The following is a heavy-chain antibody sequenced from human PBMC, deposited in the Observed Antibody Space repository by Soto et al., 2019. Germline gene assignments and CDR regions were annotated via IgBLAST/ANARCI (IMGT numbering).Heavy chain of an antibody. V-gene: IGHV1-69*02. J-gene: IGHJ5*02. D-gene: IGHD2-15*01. Sequence: SVKGSWKASGDTSSTDSSNWVRQATGQGLEWVGRIIPILALTNYAQRFQGRVTITADKSTSKVYMELSSLRSEDTAVYYCARGYCSGGSCYSPRYNWFDPWGQGTLVTVSS. CDR2: IIPILALT. CDR1: GDTSSTDS. CDR3: ARGYCSGGSCYSPRYNWFDP.